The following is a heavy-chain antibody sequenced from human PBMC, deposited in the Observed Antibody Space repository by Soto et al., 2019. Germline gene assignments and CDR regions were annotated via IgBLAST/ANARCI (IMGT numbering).Heavy chain of an antibody. D-gene: IGHD3-22*01. CDR3: AKDPNYYDSSGYYGFDY. J-gene: IGHJ4*02. CDR1: GFTFSSYA. V-gene: IGHV3-23*01. Sequence: GSLRLSCAASGFTFSSYAMSWVRQAPGKGLEWVSAISGSGGSTYYADSVKGRFTISRDNSKNTLYLQMNSLRAEDTAVYYCAKDPNYYDSSGYYGFDYWGQGTLVTVSS. CDR2: ISGSGGST.